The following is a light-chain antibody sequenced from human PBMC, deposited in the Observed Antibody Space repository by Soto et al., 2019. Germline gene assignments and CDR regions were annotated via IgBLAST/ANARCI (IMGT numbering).Light chain of an antibody. CDR2: DAS. V-gene: IGKV3-15*01. Sequence: EIVMTQSPATLSVSPGEGATLSCKASQNVYNNLAWYQQRPGQPPRLLIYDASTRATGISARFSGSGYGTELPLTISSMPSEDFAVYFCQQCRNWPLTFGGGTKVEIK. CDR3: QQCRNWPLT. CDR1: QNVYNN. J-gene: IGKJ4*01.